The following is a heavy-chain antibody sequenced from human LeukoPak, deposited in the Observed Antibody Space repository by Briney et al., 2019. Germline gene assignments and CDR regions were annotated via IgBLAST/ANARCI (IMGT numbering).Heavy chain of an antibody. V-gene: IGHV1-69*05. Sequence: SVKVSCKASGGTFSSYAISWVRQAPGQRLEWMGGIIPIFGTANYAQKFQGRVTITTDESTSTAYMELSSLRSEDTAVYYCARDRKMATMANWFDPWGQGTLVTVSS. CDR3: ARDRKMATMANWFDP. D-gene: IGHD5-24*01. CDR2: IIPIFGTA. CDR1: GGTFSSYA. J-gene: IGHJ5*02.